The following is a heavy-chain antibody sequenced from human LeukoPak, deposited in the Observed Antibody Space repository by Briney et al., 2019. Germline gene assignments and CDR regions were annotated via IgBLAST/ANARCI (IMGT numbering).Heavy chain of an antibody. J-gene: IGHJ4*02. CDR2: MNKDGSEI. D-gene: IGHD3-10*01. CDR1: GFTFSHYG. CDR3: TRGEGDDF. Sequence: PGRSLRLSCAASGFTFSHYGMHWVRQALGKGLEWVANMNKDGSEIYHVDSVKGRFTISRDNAKNSLYLQMNSLRVDDTAVYHCTRGEGDDFWGQGTLVTVSS. V-gene: IGHV3-7*01.